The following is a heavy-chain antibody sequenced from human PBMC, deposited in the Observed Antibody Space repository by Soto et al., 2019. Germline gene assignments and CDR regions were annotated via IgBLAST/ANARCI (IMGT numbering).Heavy chain of an antibody. D-gene: IGHD1-26*01. V-gene: IGHV3-48*03. J-gene: IGHJ3*01. CDR2: IHPSGQPI. CDR1: GFTFSSFE. Sequence: EVQLVESGGGLIQPGGSLRLSCAASGFTFSSFEMYWVRQAPGKGLEWVSYIHPSGQPIFYADSVKGRFTISRDNAKNSLYLQMSSLRAEDSAVYYCARRASRWGQGTMVTVSS. CDR3: ARRASR.